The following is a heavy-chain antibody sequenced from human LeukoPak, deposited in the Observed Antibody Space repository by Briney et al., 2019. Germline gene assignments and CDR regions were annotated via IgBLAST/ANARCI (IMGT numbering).Heavy chain of an antibody. CDR2: ISRGSDSL. J-gene: IGHJ6*02. V-gene: IGHV3-21*01. CDR3: GGEFSSSPASMDV. CDR1: GFAFSSCS. D-gene: IGHD6-13*01. Sequence: GGSLRLSCAASGFAFSSCSMNWVRQAPGKGLEWVSSISRGSDSLYYVDEVKGRFTISRDDAKNSLYLQMNSLREEDAAVYYCGGEFSSSPASMDVWGQGATVTVS.